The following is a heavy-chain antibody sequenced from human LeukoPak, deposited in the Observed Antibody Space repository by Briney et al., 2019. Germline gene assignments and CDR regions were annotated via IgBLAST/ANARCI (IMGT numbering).Heavy chain of an antibody. CDR1: GGSFSGYY. V-gene: IGHV4-34*01. D-gene: IGHD2-15*01. J-gene: IGHJ4*02. CDR3: ARGRGTLSY. CDR2: INHSGST. Sequence: SETLSLTCAVYGGSFSGYYWSWIRQPPGKGLEWIGEINHSGSTNYNPSLKSRVTVSVDTSKNQFSLKLSSVTAADTAVYYCARGRGTLSYWGQGTLVTVSS.